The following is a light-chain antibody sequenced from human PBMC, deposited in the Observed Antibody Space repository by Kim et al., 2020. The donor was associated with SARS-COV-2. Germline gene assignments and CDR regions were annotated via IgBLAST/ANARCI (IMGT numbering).Light chain of an antibody. CDR2: QYS. CDR1: KLGAKY. J-gene: IGLJ2*01. V-gene: IGLV3-1*01. Sequence: GAPGQTARITCSGDKLGAKYAFWYQQKPGQSPVLVIYQYSKRPSGIPERFSGSNSGNTATLTISGTQAMDEADYYCQAWDSSTAVFGGGTQLTVL. CDR3: QAWDSSTAV.